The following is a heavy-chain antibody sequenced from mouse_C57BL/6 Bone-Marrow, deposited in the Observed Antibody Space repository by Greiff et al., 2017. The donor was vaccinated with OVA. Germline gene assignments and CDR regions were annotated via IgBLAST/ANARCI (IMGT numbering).Heavy chain of an antibody. J-gene: IGHJ2*01. Sequence: VQLQQPGAELVMPGASVKLSCKASGYTFTSYWMHWVKQRPGQGLEWIGEIDPSDSYTNYNQKFKGKSTLTVDKSSSPAYLQLSSLTSEDSAVYYCARRYDYFDYWGQGTTLTVSS. CDR1: GYTFTSYW. CDR3: ARRYDYFDY. D-gene: IGHD2-3*01. CDR2: IDPSDSYT. V-gene: IGHV1-69*01.